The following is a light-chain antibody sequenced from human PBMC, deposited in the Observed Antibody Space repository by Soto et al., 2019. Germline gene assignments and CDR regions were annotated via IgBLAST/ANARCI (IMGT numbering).Light chain of an antibody. J-gene: IGKJ5*01. CDR2: ETS. V-gene: IGKV3-20*01. CDR3: QQYGTSPIS. Sequence: EIVLTQSPGTLSLSPGERATLSCRASQRVSSGYLGWYQQKPGQAPRLLIYETSSRATGIPDRFSGSGSGTDFTLIISRLEPEDLAVYYCQQYGTSPISFGQGTRLAIK. CDR1: QRVSSGY.